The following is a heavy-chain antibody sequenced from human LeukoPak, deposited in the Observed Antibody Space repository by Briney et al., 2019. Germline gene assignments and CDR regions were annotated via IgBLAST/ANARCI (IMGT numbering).Heavy chain of an antibody. CDR1: GGSISSSSYY. D-gene: IGHD4-11*01. CDR2: IYYSGST. CDR3: ARNLNPYSNRVGNWFDP. V-gene: IGHV4-39*07. Sequence: SETLSLTCTVSGGSISSSSYYWGWIRQPPGKGLEWIGNIYYSGSTFYNPSLKSRVTISVDTSKNQFSLKLSSVTAADTAVYYCARNLNPYSNRVGNWFDPWGQGTLVTVSS. J-gene: IGHJ5*02.